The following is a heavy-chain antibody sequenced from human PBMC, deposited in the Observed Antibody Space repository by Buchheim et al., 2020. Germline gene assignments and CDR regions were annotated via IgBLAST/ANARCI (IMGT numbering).Heavy chain of an antibody. CDR1: GYTLTSYF. Sequence: QVQLLQSGAEVRKPGTSVKVSCKASGYTLTSYFMHWVQQAPGQGLQWMGVINPSGGTTRYAQKFQGRVTLTRDRSTSTAYMELNNLRSEDTAVYYCARGLRGDGVGVTPLDWFDPWGLGTL. J-gene: IGHJ5*02. CDR2: INPSGGTT. CDR3: ARGLRGDGVGVTPLDWFDP. D-gene: IGHD1-26*01. V-gene: IGHV1-46*01.